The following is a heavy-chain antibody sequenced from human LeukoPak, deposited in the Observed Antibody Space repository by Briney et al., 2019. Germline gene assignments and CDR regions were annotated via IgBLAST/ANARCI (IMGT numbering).Heavy chain of an antibody. J-gene: IGHJ5*02. Sequence: PSETLSLTCAVYGGSFSGYYWSWIRQPPGKGLEWIGEINHSGSTNYNPSLKSRVTISVNTSKNQFSLKLSSVTAADTAVYYCARGRLNWFDPWGQGTLVTVSS. CDR1: GGSFSGYY. D-gene: IGHD5-12*01. CDR2: INHSGST. CDR3: ARGRLNWFDP. V-gene: IGHV4-34*01.